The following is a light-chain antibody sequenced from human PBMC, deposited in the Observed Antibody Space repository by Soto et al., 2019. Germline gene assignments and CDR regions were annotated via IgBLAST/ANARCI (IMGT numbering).Light chain of an antibody. J-gene: IGKJ3*01. V-gene: IGKV1-39*01. CDR2: AAS. CDR3: QQRYSTLFT. CDR1: QSISSY. Sequence: DIQMTQSPSSLSASVGDRVTITCRASQSISSYLNWYQQKPGKAPKLLIYAASSLQSGVPSRFSGSGSGTDFTLNISSLQPEDFATYYCQQRYSTLFTFGPGTKVDI.